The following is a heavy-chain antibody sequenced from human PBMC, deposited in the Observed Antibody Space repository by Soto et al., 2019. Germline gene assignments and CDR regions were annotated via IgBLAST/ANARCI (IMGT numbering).Heavy chain of an antibody. CDR2: IDNSGST. V-gene: IGHV4-4*07. CDR1: GGSIINYF. CDR3: ARGGQDFWSGPFDY. Sequence: PETLSLTCTVSGGSIINYFCNWIRQPAGKGLEWIGRIDNSGSTNYNPSLKSRITMSVDTSRNQFSLKLNSVTAADTAVYYCARGGQDFWSGPFDYWGQGALVTVSS. D-gene: IGHD3-3*01. J-gene: IGHJ4*02.